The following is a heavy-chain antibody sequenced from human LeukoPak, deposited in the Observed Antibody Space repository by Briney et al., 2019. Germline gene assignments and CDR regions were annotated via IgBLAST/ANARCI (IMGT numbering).Heavy chain of an antibody. D-gene: IGHD2-2*01. CDR3: ARLVVPEASDFDS. Sequence: SETLSLTCSVSSGSITTYSWNWIRQAPGKEPEWIGYIHHSGSANYYPSLKSRVTLSIDTSKDQFFLRLTSVTAADTAVYYCARLVVPEASDFDSWGQGTLVTVSS. CDR2: IHHSGSA. V-gene: IGHV4-59*08. CDR1: SGSITTYS. J-gene: IGHJ4*02.